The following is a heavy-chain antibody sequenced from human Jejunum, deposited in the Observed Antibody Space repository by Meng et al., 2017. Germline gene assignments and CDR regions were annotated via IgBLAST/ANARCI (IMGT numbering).Heavy chain of an antibody. Sequence: GESLKISCAASGFTFNNYAMSWVRQAPGKGLEWVSAIGLDRITHHSDFVKGRFTISRDHSGSPLYLQMDSLRAEDTAVYYCARYHYDRSNFYGLDVWGQGTTVTVSS. CDR3: ARYHYDRSNFYGLDV. J-gene: IGHJ6*02. D-gene: IGHD3-22*01. CDR1: GFTFNNYA. V-gene: IGHV3-23*01. CDR2: IGLDRIT.